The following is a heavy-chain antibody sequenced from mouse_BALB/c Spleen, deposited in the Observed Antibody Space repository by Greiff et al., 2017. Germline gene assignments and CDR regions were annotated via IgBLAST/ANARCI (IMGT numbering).Heavy chain of an antibody. CDR2: IDPANGNT. CDR3: ATATDY. J-gene: IGHJ2*01. V-gene: IGHV14-3*02. CDR1: GFNIKDTY. D-gene: IGHD1-2*01. Sequence: EVQVVESGAELVKPGASVKLSCTASGFNIKDTYMHWVKQRPEQGLEWIGRIDPANGNTKYDPKFQGKATITADTSSNTAYLQLSSLTSEDTAVYYCATATDYWGQGTTLTVSS.